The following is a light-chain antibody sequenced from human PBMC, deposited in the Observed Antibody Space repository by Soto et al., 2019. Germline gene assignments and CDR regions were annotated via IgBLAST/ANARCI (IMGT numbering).Light chain of an antibody. Sequence: EIVLTQSPATLSLSPGERATLSCSASQTVSSYLAWYQQKPGQAPRLLIYDAFNRATGIPARFSGSGSGTDFTLAISSLEPEDFASYYCQQRRNLPWTFGQGTNVEIK. CDR2: DAF. J-gene: IGKJ1*01. V-gene: IGKV3-11*01. CDR3: QQRRNLPWT. CDR1: QTVSSY.